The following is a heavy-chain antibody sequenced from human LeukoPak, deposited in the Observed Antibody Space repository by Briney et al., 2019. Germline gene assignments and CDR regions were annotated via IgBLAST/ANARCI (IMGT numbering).Heavy chain of an antibody. J-gene: IGHJ4*02. V-gene: IGHV4-30-4*07. CDR2: IFYSGTT. CDR3: ARDRGGSNWNYHFDY. D-gene: IGHD1-7*01. CDR1: GGSISGGGYS. Sequence: PSETLSLTCAVSGGSISGGGYSWNWIRQPPGKGLEWIGYIFYSGTTYYNPSLKSRITISVDTSKNQFSLNLSSVTAADTAVYYCARDRGGSNWNYHFDYWGQGTLVTVSS.